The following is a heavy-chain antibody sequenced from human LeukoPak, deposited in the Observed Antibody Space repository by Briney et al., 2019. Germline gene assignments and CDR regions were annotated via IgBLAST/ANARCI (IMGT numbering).Heavy chain of an antibody. CDR3: ARNASGTGYTA. J-gene: IGHJ4*02. CDR1: GYTFTNDD. V-gene: IGHV1-8*01. Sequence: VSVKVSCKASGYTFTNDDISWVRQATGQGLEWIGKMNPNSGNTGYAQKFQGRVTMTRSTSVSTVHMELNSLTSEDTAVYFCARNASGTGYTAWGQGTLVTVSS. CDR2: MNPNSGNT. D-gene: IGHD3-9*01.